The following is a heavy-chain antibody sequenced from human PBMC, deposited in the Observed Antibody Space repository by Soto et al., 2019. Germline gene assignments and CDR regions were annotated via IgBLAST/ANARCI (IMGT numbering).Heavy chain of an antibody. CDR1: GYTFTSYG. V-gene: IGHV1-18*04. CDR3: ARTGTAAAGNGVLNWFDP. J-gene: IGHJ5*02. Sequence: VASVKVSCKASGYTFTSYGISWVRQAPGQGLEWMGWISAYNGNTNYAQKLQGRVTMTTDTSTSTAYMELRSLRSDDTAVYYCARTGTAAAGNGVLNWFDPWGQGTLVTVSS. CDR2: ISAYNGNT. D-gene: IGHD6-13*01.